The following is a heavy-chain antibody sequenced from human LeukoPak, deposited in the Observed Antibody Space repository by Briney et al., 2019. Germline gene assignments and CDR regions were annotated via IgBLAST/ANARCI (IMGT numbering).Heavy chain of an antibody. CDR1: GGSISSYY. CDR2: IYDDGST. V-gene: IGHV4-59*01. D-gene: IGHD1-26*01. J-gene: IGHJ4*02. CDR3: ARYSGNPTWFFGY. Sequence: PSETLSLTCTVSGGSISSYYWSWIRQPPGKGLEWIGHIYDDGSTKYSPSLQSRLTLSVDTSKNHFSLKLSSVTAADTAVYYCARYSGNPTWFFGYWGQGSLVTVSS.